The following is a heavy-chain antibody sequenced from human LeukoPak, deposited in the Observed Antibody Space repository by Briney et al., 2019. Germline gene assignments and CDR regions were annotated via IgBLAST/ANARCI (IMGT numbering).Heavy chain of an antibody. CDR2: ISSSGSTK. D-gene: IGHD3-10*01. CDR3: ARAFGSGSYSF. CDR1: GFTFSDYY. V-gene: IGHV3-11*04. Sequence: GGSLRLSCAASGFTFSDYYMSWIRQAPGKGLEWVSYISSSGSTKYYADSVKGRITISRDNAKKSMYLQMNSLRAEDTAAYYCARAFGSGSYSFWGQGTLVSVSS. J-gene: IGHJ4*02.